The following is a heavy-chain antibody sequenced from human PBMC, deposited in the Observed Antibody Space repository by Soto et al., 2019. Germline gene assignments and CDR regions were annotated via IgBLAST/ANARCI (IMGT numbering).Heavy chain of an antibody. J-gene: IGHJ4*02. Sequence: EVQLLESGGGLVQPGGSLRLSCAASGFTFSSYAMSWVRQAPGKGLEWVSAISGSGGSTYYADSVKGRFTSSRDNSKNTLYLQMKSLKAEDTAVYYCAKDLLDSPYCSSTSCYPWYFDYWGQGTLVTVSS. D-gene: IGHD2-2*01. V-gene: IGHV3-23*01. CDR3: AKDLLDSPYCSSTSCYPWYFDY. CDR2: ISGSGGST. CDR1: GFTFSSYA.